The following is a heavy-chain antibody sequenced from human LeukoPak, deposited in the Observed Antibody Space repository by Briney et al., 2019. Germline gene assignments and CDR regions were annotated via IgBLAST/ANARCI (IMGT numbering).Heavy chain of an antibody. V-gene: IGHV3-21*01. CDR1: GFTFSSYS. D-gene: IGHD6-19*01. Sequence: WGSLILSCASSGFTFSSYSMNWVRQAPGKGLEWVSSIISSSSYIYYPDSVKGRFTISRDNAKNSLYLQMHSLRAEDTAVYYCARDPGLYSSGSRATTYYGMDVWGQGTTVTVSS. J-gene: IGHJ6*02. CDR2: IISSSSYI. CDR3: ARDPGLYSSGSRATTYYGMDV.